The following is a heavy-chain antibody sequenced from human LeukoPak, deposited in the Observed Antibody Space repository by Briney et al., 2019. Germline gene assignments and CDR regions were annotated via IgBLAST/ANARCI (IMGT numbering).Heavy chain of an antibody. CDR2: FYYSGST. CDR1: GGSISSGGYY. V-gene: IGHV4-31*03. J-gene: IGHJ6*02. CDR3: ARVSPQNYYYYGMDV. Sequence: SQTLSLTCTVSGGSISSGGYYWSWIRQHPGKGLEWIGYFYYSGSTYYNPSLKSRVTISVDTSKNQFSLKLSSVTAADTAVYYCARVSPQNYYYYGMDVWGQGTTVTVSS.